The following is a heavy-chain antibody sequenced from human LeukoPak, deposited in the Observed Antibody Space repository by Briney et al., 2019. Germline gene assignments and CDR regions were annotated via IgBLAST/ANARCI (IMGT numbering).Heavy chain of an antibody. J-gene: IGHJ5*02. Sequence: SETLSLTCTVSGGSISSDYWSWIRQPPGKGLEWIGYFYYSGSTNYNPSLKSRVTISVDTSKNQFSLKLSSVTAADTALYYCARSSGWHNWFDPWGQGTLVTVSS. CDR3: ARSSGWHNWFDP. V-gene: IGHV4-59*01. CDR1: GGSISSDY. D-gene: IGHD6-19*01. CDR2: FYYSGST.